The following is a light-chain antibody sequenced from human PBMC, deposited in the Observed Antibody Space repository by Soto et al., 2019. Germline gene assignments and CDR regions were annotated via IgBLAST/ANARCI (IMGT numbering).Light chain of an antibody. J-gene: IGLJ2*01. CDR3: SSYTSSSTVV. Sequence: QSALTQPASVSGSPGQSITISCTGTRSDVGGFNYVFWYQQHPGKAPKLMIYDVNYRPSGVSNRFSGSKSGNTASLTISGLQAEDEGDYYCSSYTSSSTVVFGGGTKLTVL. V-gene: IGLV2-14*03. CDR2: DVN. CDR1: RSDVGGFNY.